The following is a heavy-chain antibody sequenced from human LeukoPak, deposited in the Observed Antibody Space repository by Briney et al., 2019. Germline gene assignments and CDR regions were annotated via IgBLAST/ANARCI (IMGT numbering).Heavy chain of an antibody. V-gene: IGHV5-51*01. Sequence: GESLKISCKTSGFTFTTHWIAWVRQMRGEGLELIRIIFPGDSDTNYSPSFQGQVTISADKSSNTAYLQWSSLKASDTAMYYCARYYFWTGSYFFDHWGQGTLVTVSS. CDR3: ARYYFWTGSYFFDH. D-gene: IGHD3/OR15-3a*01. J-gene: IGHJ4*02. CDR1: GFTFTTHW. CDR2: IFPGDSDT.